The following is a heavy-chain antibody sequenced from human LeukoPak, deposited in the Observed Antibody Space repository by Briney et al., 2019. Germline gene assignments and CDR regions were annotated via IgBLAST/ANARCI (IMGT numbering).Heavy chain of an antibody. D-gene: IGHD1-26*01. V-gene: IGHV1-69*13. CDR1: GGTFSSYA. J-gene: IGHJ3*02. Sequence: SVKVSCKASGGTFSSYAISWVRQAPGQGLEWMGGIIPIFGTANYAQKFQGRVTITADESTSTAYMELSSLRFEDTAVYYCASGSYAPDAFDIWGQGTMVTVSS. CDR3: ASGSYAPDAFDI. CDR2: IIPIFGTA.